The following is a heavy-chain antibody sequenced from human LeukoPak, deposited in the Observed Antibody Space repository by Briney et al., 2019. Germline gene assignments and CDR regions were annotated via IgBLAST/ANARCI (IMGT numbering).Heavy chain of an antibody. CDR1: GASINSGSYY. D-gene: IGHD5-12*01. V-gene: IGHV4-61*02. CDR3: ARDGFYCSGSDCSKGRWYSHYYMDV. Sequence: TSETLSLTCTVSGASINSGSYYWTWIRQPAGKGLEWIGRIYASGNTDYSPPLKSRLTISLDTSKNQFSLRLSSVTAADTAVYYCARDGFYCSGSDCSKGRWYSHYYMDVWGKGTTVTVSS. J-gene: IGHJ6*03. CDR2: IYASGNT.